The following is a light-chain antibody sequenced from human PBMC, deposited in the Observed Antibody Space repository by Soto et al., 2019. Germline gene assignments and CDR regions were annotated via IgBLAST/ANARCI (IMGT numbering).Light chain of an antibody. CDR2: AAS. J-gene: IGKJ3*01. Sequence: DIQLTQSPSFLSASVGDRVTITCRASQGISSYLAWDQQKPGKAPKLLIYAASTLQSGVPSMFSGSGSGKEFTLTISILHPEHVGTFYFQQINSYPLTFGPGTTEHIK. V-gene: IGKV1-9*01. CDR1: QGISSY. CDR3: QQINSYPLT.